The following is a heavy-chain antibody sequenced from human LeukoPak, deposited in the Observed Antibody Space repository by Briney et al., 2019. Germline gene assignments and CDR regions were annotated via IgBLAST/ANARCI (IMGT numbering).Heavy chain of an antibody. CDR3: ARDLYGDYDY. D-gene: IGHD4-17*01. CDR1: GFTFRTYW. J-gene: IGHJ4*02. Sequence: GGALRLSCAASGFTFRTYWMHWGRRAPGKGLMWVSHIDYDGSRTNYADSVKGRFTISRDNAKNTLYLQMNSLRAEDTAVYYCARDLYGDYDYWGQGTLVTVPS. V-gene: IGHV3-74*01. CDR2: IDYDGSRT.